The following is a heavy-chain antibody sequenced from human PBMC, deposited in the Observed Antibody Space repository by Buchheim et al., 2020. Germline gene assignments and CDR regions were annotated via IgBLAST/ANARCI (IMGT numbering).Heavy chain of an antibody. D-gene: IGHD1-26*01. CDR1: GGSISSSSYY. Sequence: QLQLQESGPGLVKPSETLSLTCSVSGGSISSSSYYWGWIHRPPGMGLEWIGSISYSGSTSYNPSLKSRVTISMDASKNQFSLKLSSVTAADTGVYYCARISGSYWYWGQGTL. V-gene: IGHV4-39*07. CDR2: ISYSGST. J-gene: IGHJ4*02. CDR3: ARISGSYWY.